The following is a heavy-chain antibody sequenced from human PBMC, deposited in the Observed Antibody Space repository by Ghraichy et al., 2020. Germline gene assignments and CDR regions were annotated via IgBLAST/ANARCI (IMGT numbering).Heavy chain of an antibody. V-gene: IGHV4-59*01. J-gene: IGHJ4*02. Sequence: SETLSPTCTVSGGSISSYYWSWVRQPPGKGLEWIGYVYYSGSANYNPSLKSRITISVDMSKNQFSLKLSSVTAADTAVYYCARGPGGTSGYWGQGTLVTVSS. D-gene: IGHD4-23*01. CDR3: ARGPGGTSGY. CDR2: VYYSGSA. CDR1: GGSISSYY.